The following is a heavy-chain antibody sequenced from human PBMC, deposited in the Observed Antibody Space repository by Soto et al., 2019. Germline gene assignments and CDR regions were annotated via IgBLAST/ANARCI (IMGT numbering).Heavy chain of an antibody. CDR3: TKAGLFWSGSFDS. V-gene: IGHV3-30-3*01. J-gene: IGHJ4*02. Sequence: PGGSLRLSCAASGFTFRSYPMHWVRQAPGKGLEWVAIVSYDGITKYADSVKGRFTISRDNSNNTLFLQMNSLRTEDTAVYYCTKAGLFWSGSFDSWGQLTLVTVSS. CDR2: VSYDGITK. D-gene: IGHD3-3*01. CDR1: GFTFRSYP.